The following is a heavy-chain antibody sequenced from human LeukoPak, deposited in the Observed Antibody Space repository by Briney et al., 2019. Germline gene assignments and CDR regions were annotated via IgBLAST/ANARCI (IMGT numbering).Heavy chain of an antibody. V-gene: IGHV3-23*01. CDR2: INGNGGST. CDR1: GFTLSSYA. D-gene: IGHD3-22*01. CDR3: AKDINYYDSSEVFDN. J-gene: IGHJ4*02. Sequence: GGSVRLSCAASGFTLSSYAMSWVRQAPGKWLEWVSAINGNGGSTYYADSVKGRFTISRDNSKNTLYLQMNSLRAEDTAVYYCAKDINYYDSSEVFDNRGQGTLVTVSS.